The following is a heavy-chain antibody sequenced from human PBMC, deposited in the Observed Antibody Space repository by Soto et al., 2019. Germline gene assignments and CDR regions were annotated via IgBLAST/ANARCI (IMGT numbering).Heavy chain of an antibody. V-gene: IGHV4-59*01. Sequence: PSETLSLTCTVSGASISRYYWSWIRQSPGKGLEWIGYLYNTGSTIYNPSLKSRVTISVDTSKNQFSLKMNSVTAADTAVYYCARGRTPIDYWGQGTLVTVSS. J-gene: IGHJ4*02. CDR1: GASISRYY. CDR2: LYNTGST. CDR3: ARGRTPIDY. D-gene: IGHD2-15*01.